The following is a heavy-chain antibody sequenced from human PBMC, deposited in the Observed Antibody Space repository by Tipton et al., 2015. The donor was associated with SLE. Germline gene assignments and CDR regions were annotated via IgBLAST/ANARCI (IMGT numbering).Heavy chain of an antibody. CDR3: ARAPGLERDYYYYYYMDV. D-gene: IGHD3/OR15-3a*01. J-gene: IGHJ6*03. V-gene: IGHV4-59*12. CDR1: GGSIRSYY. CDR2: IYYRGST. Sequence: TLSLTCTVSGGSIRSYYWSWIRQPPGKGLEWIGYIYYRGSTSYNPSLKSRVTISLDTSKNQFALRLSSVTAADTAVYYCARAPGLERDYYYYYYMDVWGKGTTVTVSS.